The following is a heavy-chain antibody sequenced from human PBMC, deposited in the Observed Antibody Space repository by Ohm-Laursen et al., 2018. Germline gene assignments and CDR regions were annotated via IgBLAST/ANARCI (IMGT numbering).Heavy chain of an antibody. CDR2: IKTKTDDETT. CDR1: GFTFSNAW. D-gene: IGHD4-17*01. V-gene: IGHV3-15*01. Sequence: GSLRLSCSASGFTFSNAWMIWVRQAPGKGLEWVGRIKTKTDDETTDYAAPVKGRFTISRDDLKNTLYLQMNSLKIEDTAVYYCTTGPYGDYYFDHWGQGTLVTVSS. J-gene: IGHJ4*02. CDR3: TTGPYGDYYFDH.